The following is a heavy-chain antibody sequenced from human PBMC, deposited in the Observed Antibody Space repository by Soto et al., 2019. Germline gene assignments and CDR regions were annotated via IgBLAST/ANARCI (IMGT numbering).Heavy chain of an antibody. Sequence: GGSLRLSCAASGIIFSYYGMHWVRQAPGKGLEWVAVISYDGSNKYYADSVKGRFTISRDNSKNTLYLQMNSLRIEDTAVYYCAKDPVRVAVAGTTGFYYYGMDVWGQGTTVTVSS. CDR2: ISYDGSNK. D-gene: IGHD6-19*01. CDR3: AKDPVRVAVAGTTGFYYYGMDV. CDR1: GIIFSYYG. J-gene: IGHJ6*02. V-gene: IGHV3-30*18.